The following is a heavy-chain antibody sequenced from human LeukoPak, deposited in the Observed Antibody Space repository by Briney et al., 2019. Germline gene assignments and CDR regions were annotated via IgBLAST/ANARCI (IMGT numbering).Heavy chain of an antibody. Sequence: GGSLRLSCAASGFTFSSYSMNWVRQAHGQGLERVSSISSSSSYIYYADSVKGRFTISRDNAKNSLYLQMNSLRAEDTAVYYCARDYRGGFIAAAAHFDYWGQGTLVTVSS. CDR3: ARDYRGGFIAAAAHFDY. CDR1: GFTFSSYS. J-gene: IGHJ4*02. V-gene: IGHV3-21*01. D-gene: IGHD6-13*01. CDR2: ISSSSSYI.